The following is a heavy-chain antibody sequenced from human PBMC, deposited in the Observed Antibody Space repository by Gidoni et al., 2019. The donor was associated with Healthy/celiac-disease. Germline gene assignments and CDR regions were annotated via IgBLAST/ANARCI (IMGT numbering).Heavy chain of an antibody. D-gene: IGHD3-16*01. V-gene: IGHV3-48*03. CDR1: GFTFRSYE. CDR3: ARIPSGATLGGPDY. CDR2: ISSSGSTI. Sequence: EVQLVESGGGLVQPGGYLRLSCAASGFTFRSYEMNWVRQAPGKGLEWVSYISSSGSTIYYADSVKGRFTISRDNAKNSLYLQMNSLRAEDTAVYYCARIPSGATLGGPDYWGQGTLVTVSS. J-gene: IGHJ4*02.